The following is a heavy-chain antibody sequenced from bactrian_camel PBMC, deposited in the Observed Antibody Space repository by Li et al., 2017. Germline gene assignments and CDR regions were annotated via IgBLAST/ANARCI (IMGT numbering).Heavy chain of an antibody. V-gene: IGHV3S54*01. CDR3: AAPTPDTYCSGGYCYTGVFGY. J-gene: IGHJ6*01. CDR2: IYTGTKSVYGDTT. D-gene: IGHD2*01. CDR1: GPTSMYWW. Sequence: HVQLVESGGGLVQPGGSLRLSCSAGGPTSMYWWMGWFRQSPRKQREGVAIIYTGTKSVYGDTTYYPDSVKGRFTISRDNAKNTLYLRMNSLESEDTALYYCAAPTPDTYCSGGYCYTGVFGYWGQGTQVTVS.